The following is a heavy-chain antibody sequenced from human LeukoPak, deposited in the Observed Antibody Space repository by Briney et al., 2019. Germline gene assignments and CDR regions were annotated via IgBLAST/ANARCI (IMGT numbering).Heavy chain of an antibody. CDR1: GVTFSSYS. Sequence: GGSLRLSCAASGVTFSSYSMNWVRQAPGKGLEWVSSISSSGSYIYYADSVKGRFTISRDNAKNSLYLQMNSLRAEDTAVYYCARVAQYCSGGSCFDYWGQGTLVTVSS. V-gene: IGHV3-21*01. D-gene: IGHD2-15*01. CDR3: ARVAQYCSGGSCFDY. J-gene: IGHJ4*02. CDR2: ISSSGSYI.